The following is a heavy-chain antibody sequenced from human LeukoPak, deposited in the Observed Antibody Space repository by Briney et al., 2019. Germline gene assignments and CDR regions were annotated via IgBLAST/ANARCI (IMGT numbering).Heavy chain of an antibody. Sequence: SETLSLTCAVYGGSFSGYYWSWIRQPPGKGLEWIGEINHSGSTNYNPSLKSRVTISVDTSENQFSLKLSSVTAADTAVYYCARGRPGSSYIYWGQGTLVPVSS. CDR1: GGSFSGYY. CDR2: INHSGST. D-gene: IGHD3-10*01. CDR3: ARGRPGSSYIY. V-gene: IGHV4-34*01. J-gene: IGHJ4*02.